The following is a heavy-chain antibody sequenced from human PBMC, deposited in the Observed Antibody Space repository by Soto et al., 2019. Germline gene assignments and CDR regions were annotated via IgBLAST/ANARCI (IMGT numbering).Heavy chain of an antibody. CDR2: ITSSSSYI. V-gene: IGHV3-21*01. CDR1: GFTFSLYS. CDR3: VRARSTDSRPDY. Sequence: GSLRLSCAASGFTFSLYSMIWVRQAPGKGLEWVASITSSSSYIYYEDSLKGRFTISRDNAKNPLFLQLDSLRAEDTAVYFCVRARSTDSRPDYWGQGTLVTVSS. D-gene: IGHD3-22*01. J-gene: IGHJ4*02.